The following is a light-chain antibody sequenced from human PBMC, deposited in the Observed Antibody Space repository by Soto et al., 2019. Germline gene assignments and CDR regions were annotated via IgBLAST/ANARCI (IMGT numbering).Light chain of an antibody. Sequence: DIQLTQSPSFLSASVGDGITISCRASQGISNYLAWYQQKPGKAPKLLIHSASTLQSGVPSRFSGSGGGTEFTLTISSLQPEDFATYSCQHRHSYPITFGQGTRLEIK. CDR2: SAS. V-gene: IGKV1-9*01. CDR1: QGISNY. J-gene: IGKJ5*01. CDR3: QHRHSYPIT.